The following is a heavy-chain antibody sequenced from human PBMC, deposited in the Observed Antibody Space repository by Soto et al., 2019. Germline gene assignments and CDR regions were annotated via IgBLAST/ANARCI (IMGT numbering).Heavy chain of an antibody. J-gene: IGHJ6*02. CDR2: ISYDGSNK. V-gene: IGHV3-30*18. Sequence: QVQLVESGGGVVQPGRSLRLSCAASGFTFSSYGMHWVRQAPGKGLEWVAVISYDGSNKYYADSVKGRFTISRDNSKNTLYLQMNSLRAEDTAVYYCAKGTSGYSYGYYYYYGMDVWDQGTTVTVSS. CDR3: AKGTSGYSYGYYYYYGMDV. D-gene: IGHD5-18*01. CDR1: GFTFSSYG.